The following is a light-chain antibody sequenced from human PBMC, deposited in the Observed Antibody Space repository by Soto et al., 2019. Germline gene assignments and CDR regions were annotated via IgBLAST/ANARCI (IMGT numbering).Light chain of an antibody. J-gene: IGLJ3*02. CDR3: AAWDDSLSGGV. V-gene: IGLV1-47*02. CDR2: SNN. CDR1: SSNVGRNY. Sequence: QSALTQPPSASGTPGQTVTISCSGSSSNVGRNYVYWYQQLPGTAPKLLVCSNNQRPSGVPDRFSGSKSGTSASLAISGLRSEDEADYYCAAWDDSLSGGVFGGGTKLTVL.